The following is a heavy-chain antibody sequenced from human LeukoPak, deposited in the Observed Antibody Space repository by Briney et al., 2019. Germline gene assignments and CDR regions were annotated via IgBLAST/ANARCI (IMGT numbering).Heavy chain of an antibody. D-gene: IGHD3-3*01. Sequence: SETLSLTCAVYGGSFSGYYWSWIRQPPGKGLEWIGEINHSGSTNYNPSLKSRVTISVDTSKNQFSLKLSSVTAADTAVYYCARRDFWSGYLYWGQGTLVTVSS. CDR2: INHSGST. CDR3: ARRDFWSGYLY. J-gene: IGHJ4*02. V-gene: IGHV4-34*01. CDR1: GGSFSGYY.